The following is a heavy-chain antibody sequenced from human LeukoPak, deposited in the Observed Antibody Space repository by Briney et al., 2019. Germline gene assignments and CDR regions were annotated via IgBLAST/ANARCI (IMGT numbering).Heavy chain of an antibody. J-gene: IGHJ4*02. CDR1: GGTFSSYA. V-gene: IGHV1-69*01. Sequence: SVKVSCKASGGTFSSYAISWVRQAPGQGREWMGSIIPIFGTANYAQKFQGRVAITADDSTSTDYMKLNSLSSEDTAVYYCASGNLAYFDYWGQGTLVTVSS. CDR3: ASGNLAYFDY. D-gene: IGHD1-1*01. CDR2: IIPIFGTA.